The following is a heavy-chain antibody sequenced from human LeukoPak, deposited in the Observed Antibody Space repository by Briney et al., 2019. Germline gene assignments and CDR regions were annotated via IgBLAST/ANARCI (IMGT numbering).Heavy chain of an antibody. V-gene: IGHV3-21*01. J-gene: IGHJ5*02. CDR3: ARGPHSSSWSNWFDP. D-gene: IGHD6-13*01. Sequence: PGGSLRLFCAVSGFTFSSYSMNWVRQAPGKGLEWVSSISSSSSYIYYADSVKGRFTISRGNAKNSLYLQMNSLRAEDTAVYYCARGPHSSSWSNWFDPWGQGTLVTVSS. CDR2: ISSSSSYI. CDR1: GFTFSSYS.